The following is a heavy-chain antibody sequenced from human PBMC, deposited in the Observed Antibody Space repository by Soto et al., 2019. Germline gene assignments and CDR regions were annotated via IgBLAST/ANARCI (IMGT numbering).Heavy chain of an antibody. V-gene: IGHV3-33*01. CDR2: IWYDGSNK. CDR3: ARVQDIVVPYGMDV. Sequence: GSLRLSCAASGFTFSSYGMHWVRQAPGKGLEWVAVIWYDGSNKYYADSVKGRFTISRDNSKNTLYLQMNSLRAEDTAVYYCARVQDIVVPYGMDVWGQGTTVTVSS. J-gene: IGHJ6*02. D-gene: IGHD2-15*01. CDR1: GFTFSSYG.